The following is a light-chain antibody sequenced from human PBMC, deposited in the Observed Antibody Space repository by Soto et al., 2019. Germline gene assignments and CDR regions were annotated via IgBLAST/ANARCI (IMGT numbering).Light chain of an antibody. J-gene: IGLJ1*01. CDR1: SSDVGSYNL. CDR3: CSYAASGTLV. V-gene: IGLV2-23*02. CDR2: EVS. Sequence: QSVRTQPASVSGSPGQSITISCTGTSSDVGSYNLVSWYQQHPGKAPKLMIYEVSKRPSGVSNRFSGSKSGNTASLTISGLQAEDEADYYCCSYAASGTLVFGTMTEVTDL.